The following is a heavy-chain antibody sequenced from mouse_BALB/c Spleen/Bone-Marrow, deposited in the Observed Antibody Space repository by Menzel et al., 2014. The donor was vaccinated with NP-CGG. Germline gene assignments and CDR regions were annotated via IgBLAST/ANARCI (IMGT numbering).Heavy chain of an antibody. Sequence: LVKTGASVKISCKASGYSFTGYYMHWVKQSHVKSLEWIGYISCYNGATSYNQKFKGKATFTVDTSSSTSYMQFNSLTSEDSAVYYCARGDGYYVDFDYWGQGTTLTVSS. CDR1: GYSFTGYY. CDR3: ARGDGYYVDFDY. V-gene: IGHV1S34*01. CDR2: ISCYNGAT. D-gene: IGHD2-3*01. J-gene: IGHJ2*01.